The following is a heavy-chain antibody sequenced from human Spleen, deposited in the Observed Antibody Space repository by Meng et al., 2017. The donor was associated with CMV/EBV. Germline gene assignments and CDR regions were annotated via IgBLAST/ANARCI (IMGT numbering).Heavy chain of an antibody. CDR1: GGSISSGGYF. D-gene: IGHD2-2*01. CDR3: ARGEVVPAAADYFPY. J-gene: IGHJ4*02. CDR2: IYYSGNT. Sequence: LRLSCTVSGGSISSGGYFWSWIRQHPGKGLEWIGYIYYSGNTYYNSSLKSRVTISVDTSKNQFSLKLSSVTAADTAMYYCARGEVVPAAADYFPYWGQGALVTVSS. V-gene: IGHV4-31*03.